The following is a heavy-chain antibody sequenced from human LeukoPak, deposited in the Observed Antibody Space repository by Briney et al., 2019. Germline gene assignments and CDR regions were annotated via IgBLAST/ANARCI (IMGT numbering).Heavy chain of an antibody. CDR1: GYRFSTYW. J-gene: IGHJ3*02. CDR2: IYPGDSET. CDR3: ARQRPPGWRGDGFDI. V-gene: IGHV5-51*01. Sequence: GESLKISCEVSGYRFSTYWIGWVRQMPGKGLEWMGIIYPGDSETRYSPSFEGQVTISADRSTSTAYLEWVSLKASDTAIYYCARQRPPGWRGDGFDIWGQGTMVTVSS. D-gene: IGHD5-24*01.